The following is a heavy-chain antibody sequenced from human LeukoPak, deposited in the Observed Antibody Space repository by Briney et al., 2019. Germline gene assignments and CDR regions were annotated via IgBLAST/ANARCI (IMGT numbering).Heavy chain of an antibody. CDR1: GGSFGGYY. J-gene: IGHJ4*02. Sequence: SETLSPTCAVYGGSFGGYYWSWIRQPPGKGLEWIGSIYYSGSTYYNPSLKSRVTISVDTSKNQFSLKLSSVTAADTAVYYCARYSSGWYAQGFFFDYWGQGTLVTVSS. D-gene: IGHD6-19*01. CDR2: IYYSGST. CDR3: ARYSSGWYAQGFFFDY. V-gene: IGHV4-34*01.